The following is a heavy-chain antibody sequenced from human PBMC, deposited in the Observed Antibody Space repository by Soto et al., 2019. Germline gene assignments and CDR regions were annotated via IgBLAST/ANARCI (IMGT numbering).Heavy chain of an antibody. J-gene: IGHJ6*02. CDR1: GFTFSSYG. D-gene: IGHD3-3*01. V-gene: IGHV3-33*01. Sequence: GGSLRLSCAASGFTFSSYGMHWVRQAPGKGLEWVAVIWYDGSNKYYADSVKGRFTISRDNSKNTLYLQMNSLRAEDTAVYYCARDPSPYDFWSGRPYYYGMDVWGQGTTVTVSS. CDR2: IWYDGSNK. CDR3: ARDPSPYDFWSGRPYYYGMDV.